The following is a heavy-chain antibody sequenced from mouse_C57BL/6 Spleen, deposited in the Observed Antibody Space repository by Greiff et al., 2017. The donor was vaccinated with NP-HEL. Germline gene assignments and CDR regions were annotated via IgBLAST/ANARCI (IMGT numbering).Heavy chain of an antibody. CDR2: IYPGDGDT. CDR3: ARRVIIDLGY. Sequence: QVQLQQSGPELVKPGASVKISCKASGYAFRSSWMNWVKQRPGKGLEWIGRIYPGDGDTNYNGKFKGKATLTADKSSSTAYMQLSRLTSEDSAVYFCARRVIIDLGYWGQGTTLTVSS. D-gene: IGHD2-4*01. CDR1: GYAFRSSW. V-gene: IGHV1-82*01. J-gene: IGHJ2*01.